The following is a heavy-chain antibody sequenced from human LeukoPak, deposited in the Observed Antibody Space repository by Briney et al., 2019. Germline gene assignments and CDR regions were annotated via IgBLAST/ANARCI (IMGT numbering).Heavy chain of an antibody. J-gene: IGHJ4*02. CDR1: GGSISSSSYY. Sequence: SETLSLTCTVSGGSISSSSYYWGWIRQPPGKGLEWIGSIYYSGSTYYNPSLKSRVTISVDTSKNQFSLKLSSVTAADTAVYYCARYSVATIGMYYFDYWGQGTLVTVSS. CDR2: IYYSGST. CDR3: ARYSVATIGMYYFDY. V-gene: IGHV4-39*01. D-gene: IGHD5-12*01.